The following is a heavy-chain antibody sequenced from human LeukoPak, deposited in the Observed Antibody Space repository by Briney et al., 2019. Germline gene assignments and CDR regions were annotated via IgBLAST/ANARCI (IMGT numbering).Heavy chain of an antibody. V-gene: IGHV4-39*01. D-gene: IGHD3-9*01. CDR3: ARTSGIRSLTPDY. CDR1: GGSVGSSSYY. Sequence: PSETLSLTCTVSGGSVGSSSYYWDWIRQPPGEGLEWIGSVYYSGSTYYNPSLKGRVTMSVDTSKNQFSLKLSSVTAADTAVYYCARTSGIRSLTPDYWGQGNLVTVSS. CDR2: VYYSGST. J-gene: IGHJ4*02.